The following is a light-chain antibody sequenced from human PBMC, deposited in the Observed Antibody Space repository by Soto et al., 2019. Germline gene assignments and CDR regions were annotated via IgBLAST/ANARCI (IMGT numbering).Light chain of an antibody. CDR1: HGISNY. CDR3: QKFNSCPLT. CDR2: SAF. Sequence: DIELTQSPSFLSASLGDRVTITCRASHGISNYLAWHQQKPGKAPDLLIYSAFTLRSGVPSRFSGSASGTEFTLTISSLQPEDFGTYYCQKFNSCPLTFGGGTKVEIK. V-gene: IGKV1-9*01. J-gene: IGKJ4*01.